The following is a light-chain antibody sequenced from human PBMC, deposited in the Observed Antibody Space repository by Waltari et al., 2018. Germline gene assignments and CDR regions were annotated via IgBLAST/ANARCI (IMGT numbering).Light chain of an antibody. J-gene: IGKJ2*01. Sequence: EIVLTQSPATLSLSPGERATLPCRASQGVSSYLARYQQKPGQAPRLLIYDASNRATGIPARFSGSGSGTDFTLTISSLEPEDFAVYYCQQRSNWPPYTFGQGTKLEIK. V-gene: IGKV3-11*01. CDR3: QQRSNWPPYT. CDR2: DAS. CDR1: QGVSSY.